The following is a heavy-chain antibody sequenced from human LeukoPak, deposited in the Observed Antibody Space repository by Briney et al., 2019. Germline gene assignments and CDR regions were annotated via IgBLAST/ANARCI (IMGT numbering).Heavy chain of an antibody. V-gene: IGHV4-39*01. CDR1: GGSISSALYH. D-gene: IGHD2-21*01. J-gene: IGHJ5*02. Sequence: SETLSLTCTVSGGSISSALYHWGWIRQPPGKNLEWLGSVYYTGSTHNNPSLKSRVTISFDTCKPQFSLNLSSVTAADMAVYYWARQEIALRSFDPWGQGTLVTVSS. CDR3: ARQEIALRSFDP. CDR2: VYYTGST.